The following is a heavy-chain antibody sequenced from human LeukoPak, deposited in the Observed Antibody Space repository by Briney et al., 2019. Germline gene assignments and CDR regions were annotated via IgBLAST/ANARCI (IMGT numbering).Heavy chain of an antibody. CDR1: GFTFSDYY. J-gene: IGHJ4*02. Sequence: GGSLSLSCTASGFTFSDYYMTWIRQAPGKGLEWVSYISSRGDTIYYADSVKGRFTISRDNAKNSLYLQMNSLRAGDTAVYYCARDKYNSGAYGDFDHWGQGTLVTVSS. CDR2: ISSRGDTI. V-gene: IGHV3-11*04. D-gene: IGHD6-19*01. CDR3: ARDKYNSGAYGDFDH.